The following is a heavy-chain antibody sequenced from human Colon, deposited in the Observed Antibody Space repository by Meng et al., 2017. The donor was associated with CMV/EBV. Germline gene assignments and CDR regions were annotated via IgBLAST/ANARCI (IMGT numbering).Heavy chain of an antibody. CDR2: MSGSGDNT. CDR1: GFTFSSYA. Sequence: GGSLRLSCAASGFTFSSYAMSWVRQIPGKGLEWVSSMSGSGDNTYYADSVKGRFTISRDNSRNTLYLQMNSLRGEDTALYSCAKLGYCSTTSCFWGFIDYWGQGTLVTVSS. V-gene: IGHV3-23*01. CDR3: AKLGYCSTTSCFWGFIDY. J-gene: IGHJ4*02. D-gene: IGHD2-2*01.